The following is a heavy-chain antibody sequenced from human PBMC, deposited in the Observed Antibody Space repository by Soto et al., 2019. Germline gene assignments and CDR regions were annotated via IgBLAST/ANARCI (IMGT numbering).Heavy chain of an antibody. D-gene: IGHD2-2*01. V-gene: IGHV4-4*07. Sequence: QVQLQESGPGLMKPSETLSLTCTVSGASITSSSYWSWIRQPAGKGLEWIGRFSLSGTTNYNPSLSSRVTMSADVSKNQFSLRLLSVTAADTAVDCWARGMPPPVAPACYYFDSCVQRTLVTVSS. CDR3: ARGMPPPVAPACYYFDS. CDR2: FSLSGTT. J-gene: IGHJ4*02. CDR1: GASITSSSY.